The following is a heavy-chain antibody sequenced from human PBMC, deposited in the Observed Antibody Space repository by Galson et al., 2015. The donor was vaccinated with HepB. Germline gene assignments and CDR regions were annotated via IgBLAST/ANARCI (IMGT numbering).Heavy chain of an antibody. J-gene: IGHJ4*02. D-gene: IGHD3-10*01. CDR2: IRSKANSYAT. V-gene: IGHV3-73*01. CDR3: TRLGYYGSGS. Sequence: SLRLSCAASGFTFSGSAMHWVRQASGKGLEWVGRIRSKANSYATAYAASVKGRFTTSRDDSKNTAYLQMNSLKTEDTAVYYCTRLGYYGSGSWGQGTLVTVSS. CDR1: GFTFSGSA.